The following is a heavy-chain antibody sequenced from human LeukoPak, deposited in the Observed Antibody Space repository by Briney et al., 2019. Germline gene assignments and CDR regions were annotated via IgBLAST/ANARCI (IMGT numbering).Heavy chain of an antibody. V-gene: IGHV3-30*18. CDR1: GFTFSSYG. CDR3: AKTLTPYCSGGSCYSGFDY. D-gene: IGHD2-15*01. CDR2: ISYDGSNK. Sequence: GGSLRLSCAASGFTFSSYGIHWVRQAPGKGLEWVAVISYDGSNKDYADSVKGRFTISRDNSKNTLYLQMNSLTAEDTAVYYCAKTLTPYCSGGSCYSGFDYWGQGTLVTVSS. J-gene: IGHJ4*02.